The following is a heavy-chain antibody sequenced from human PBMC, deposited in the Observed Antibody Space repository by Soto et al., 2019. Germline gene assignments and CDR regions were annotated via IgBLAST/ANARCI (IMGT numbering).Heavy chain of an antibody. CDR2: IYSGGST. D-gene: IGHD5-18*01. CDR3: ARDGGYSYGPPDY. V-gene: IGHV3-53*01. Sequence: PGGSLRLSCAASGFTVSSNYMSWVRQAPGKGLEWVSVIYSGGSTYYADSVKGRFTISRDNSKNTLYLQMNSLRAEDTAVYYCARDGGYSYGPPDYLGQGAPVTVSA. J-gene: IGHJ4*02. CDR1: GFTVSSNY.